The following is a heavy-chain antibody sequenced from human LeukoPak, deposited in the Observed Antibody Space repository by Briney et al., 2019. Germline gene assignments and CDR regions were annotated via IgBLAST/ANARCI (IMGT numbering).Heavy chain of an antibody. J-gene: IGHJ4*02. Sequence: ASVKVSCKASGYTFTGYYMHWVRQAPGQGLEWMRWISAYNGNTNYAQKLQGRVTMTTDTSTSTAYMELRSLRSDDTAVYYCARDGYDFWSGYYTFDYWGQGTLVTVSS. CDR1: GYTFTGYY. D-gene: IGHD3-3*01. CDR2: ISAYNGNT. CDR3: ARDGYDFWSGYYTFDY. V-gene: IGHV1-18*04.